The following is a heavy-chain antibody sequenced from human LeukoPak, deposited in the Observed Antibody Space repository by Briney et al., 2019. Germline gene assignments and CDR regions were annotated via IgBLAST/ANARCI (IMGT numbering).Heavy chain of an antibody. Sequence: SETLPLTCTVSGGSISSGSYYWSWIRQPPGKGLEWIGYIYHSGSTYYNPSLKSRVTISVDRSKNQFSLKLSSVTAADTAVYYCARDFYGARGAFDIWGQGTMVTVSS. V-gene: IGHV4-30-2*01. CDR2: IYHSGST. J-gene: IGHJ3*02. CDR1: GGSISSGSYY. CDR3: ARDFYGARGAFDI. D-gene: IGHD2/OR15-2a*01.